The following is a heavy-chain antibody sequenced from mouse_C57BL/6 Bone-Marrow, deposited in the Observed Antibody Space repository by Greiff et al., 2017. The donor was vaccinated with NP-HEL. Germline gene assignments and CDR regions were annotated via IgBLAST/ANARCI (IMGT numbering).Heavy chain of an antibody. CDR2: INPRNGGT. J-gene: IGHJ1*03. D-gene: IGHD1-1*01. CDR3: ARGGPTRYGSSSYWYFDV. Sequence: QVQLKQPGTELVKPGASVKLSCKASGYTFTSYWMHWVKQRPGQGLEWIGNINPRNGGTNYNEKFKSKATLTVDNSSSTAYMQLSSLTSEHSAVYYCARGGPTRYGSSSYWYFDVWGTGTTVTVSS. V-gene: IGHV1-53*01. CDR1: GYTFTSYW.